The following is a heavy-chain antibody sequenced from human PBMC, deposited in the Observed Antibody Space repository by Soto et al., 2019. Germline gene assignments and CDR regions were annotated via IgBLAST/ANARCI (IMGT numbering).Heavy chain of an antibody. J-gene: IGHJ5*02. Sequence: ASVKVSCKASGYTFTSYGISWVRQAPGQGLEWMGWISAYNGNTNYAQKLQGRVTMTTDTSTSTAYMELRSLRSDDTAVYYCARGWDLYSISNWYDPWGQGTLVTVSS. CDR3: ARGWDLYSISNWYDP. D-gene: IGHD6-13*01. CDR2: ISAYNGNT. CDR1: GYTFTSYG. V-gene: IGHV1-18*01.